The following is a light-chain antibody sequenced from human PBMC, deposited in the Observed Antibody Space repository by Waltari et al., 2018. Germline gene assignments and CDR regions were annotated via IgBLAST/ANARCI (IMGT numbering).Light chain of an antibody. CDR3: QSYDSSLSSSV. V-gene: IGLV1-40*01. CDR2: GNT. J-gene: IGLJ1*01. Sequence: QSVLTQPPSVSGAPGQRVTISCTGSSSNIGAGYDVHWYQNLPGTAPKLLISGNTLRPARVPDRISSSKSGTSAALAITGLQAEGEADYYCQSYDSSLSSSVFGPGTQVTVL. CDR1: SSNIGAGYD.